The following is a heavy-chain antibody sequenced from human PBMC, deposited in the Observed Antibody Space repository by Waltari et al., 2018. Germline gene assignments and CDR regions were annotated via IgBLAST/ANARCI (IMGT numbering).Heavy chain of an antibody. Sequence: QVQLVQSGAEVKKPGASVKVSCKASGYTFPSYDINCVRPATGQGLEWMGWMKPNSGNTGYAQKFQGRVTMTRNTSISTAYMELSSLRSEDTAVYYCARGRYPQTIVRFDPWGQGTLVTVSS. J-gene: IGHJ5*02. V-gene: IGHV1-8*01. CDR3: ARGRYPQTIVRFDP. D-gene: IGHD3-10*01. CDR1: GYTFPSYD. CDR2: MKPNSGNT.